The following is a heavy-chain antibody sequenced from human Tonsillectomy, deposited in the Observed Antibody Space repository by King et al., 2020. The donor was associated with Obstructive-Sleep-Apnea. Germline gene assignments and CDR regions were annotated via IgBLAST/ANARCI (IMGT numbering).Heavy chain of an antibody. CDR3: ARGWWSDDFWCGYHGFDV. D-gene: IGHD3-3*01. Sequence: VQLVESGGGLVQPGGSLRLSCAASGFAVSSDYMTWVRQAPGKGLEWVSLIYGVGTTYYAESVKGRFPTSRHNANNTAYYQMNSLRIEDTTVYYCARGWWSDDFWCGYHGFDVWAQGTMVTVSS. V-gene: IGHV3-53*04. J-gene: IGHJ3*01. CDR2: IYGVGTT. CDR1: GFAVSSDY.